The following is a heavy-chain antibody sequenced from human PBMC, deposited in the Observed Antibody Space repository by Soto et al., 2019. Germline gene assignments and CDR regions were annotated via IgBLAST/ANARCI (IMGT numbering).Heavy chain of an antibody. J-gene: IGHJ4*02. CDR3: AREMDDNYGSGSYLPLDY. Sequence: ASVQVSCKTSGYTFTNHGINWVRQAPGQGLEWMGWINPYNANTNYAQKLQGRVTMTTDTSTSTAYMDLRSLRSEDTAVYYCAREMDDNYGSGSYLPLDYWGQGTLVTVSS. CDR1: GYTFTNHG. V-gene: IGHV1-18*04. CDR2: INPYNANT. D-gene: IGHD3-10*01.